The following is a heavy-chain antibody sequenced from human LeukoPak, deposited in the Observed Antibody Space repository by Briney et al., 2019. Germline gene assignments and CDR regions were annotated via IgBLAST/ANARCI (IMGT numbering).Heavy chain of an antibody. CDR3: AKDLRGNGYYMDV. Sequence: GGSLRLSCAASGFTFSSYAMSWVRQAPGKGLEWVSAISGNGGSTYYADSVKGRFTISRDNSKNTLYLQMNSLRAEDTAVYYCAKDLRGNGYYMDVWGKGTAVTVSS. D-gene: IGHD2-8*01. CDR1: GFTFSSYA. J-gene: IGHJ6*03. V-gene: IGHV3-23*01. CDR2: ISGNGGST.